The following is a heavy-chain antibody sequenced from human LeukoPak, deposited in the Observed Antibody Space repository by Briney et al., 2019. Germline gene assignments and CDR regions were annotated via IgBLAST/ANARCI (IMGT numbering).Heavy chain of an antibody. D-gene: IGHD3-22*01. Sequence: GGSLRLSCAASGFTFSSYAMSWVRQAPGKGLERVSAISGSGGSTYYADSVKGRFTISRDNSKNTVYLQMNSLRAEDTAVYYCAKPYSSAYFFDYWGQGTLVTVSS. J-gene: IGHJ4*02. V-gene: IGHV3-23*01. CDR2: ISGSGGST. CDR3: AKPYSSAYFFDY. CDR1: GFTFSSYA.